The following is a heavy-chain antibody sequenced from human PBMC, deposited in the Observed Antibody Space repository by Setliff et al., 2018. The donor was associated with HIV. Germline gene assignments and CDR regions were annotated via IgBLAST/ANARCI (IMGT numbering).Heavy chain of an antibody. CDR2: IMPIFGTP. CDR1: GGTFSSYA. CDR3: ARSLPYDSIPLDP. V-gene: IGHV1-69*13. Sequence: SVKVSCKASGGTFSSYAISWVRQAPGQGLEWMGGIMPIFGTPIYAQKFQGRVSITAHESTTTSYMELSRLRSEDTAVYYCARSLPYDSIPLDPWGQGTLVTVSS. J-gene: IGHJ5*02. D-gene: IGHD3-22*01.